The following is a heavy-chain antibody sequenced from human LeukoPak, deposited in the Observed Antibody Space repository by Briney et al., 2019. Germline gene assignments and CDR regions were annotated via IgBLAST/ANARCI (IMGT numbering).Heavy chain of an antibody. D-gene: IGHD3-3*01. Sequence: GGSLRLSCAASGVTFSRHGMHWVRQAPGKGLEWVAIISNDGSRKYYAHSVEGRFTISRDNSKNTPYLQMDSLRAEDTAVYYCARDRAWNYFDYWGQGTLVTVSS. CDR3: ARDRAWNYFDY. CDR1: GVTFSRHG. J-gene: IGHJ4*02. V-gene: IGHV3-30*03. CDR2: ISNDGSRK.